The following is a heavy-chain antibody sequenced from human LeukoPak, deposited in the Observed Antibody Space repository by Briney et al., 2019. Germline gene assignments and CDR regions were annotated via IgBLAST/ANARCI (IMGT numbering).Heavy chain of an antibody. D-gene: IGHD5-12*01. J-gene: IGHJ5*02. CDR3: ASSSVATSPTFWFDP. CDR1: GGTFSSYA. CDR2: IIPIFGTA. Sequence: SVKVSCKASGGTFSSYAISWVRQAPGQGLEWMGGIIPIFGTANYAQKFQGRVTITGDKSTSTAYMELSSLRSEDTAVYYCASSSVATSPTFWFDPWGQGTLVTVSS. V-gene: IGHV1-69*06.